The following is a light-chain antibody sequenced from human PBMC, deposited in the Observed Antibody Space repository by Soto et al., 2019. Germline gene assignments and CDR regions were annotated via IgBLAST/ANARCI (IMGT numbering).Light chain of an antibody. J-gene: IGLJ2*01. Sequence: QSALTQPPSASGSPGQSVTISCTGTSSDVGGYKYVSWYQQHPGKAPKLLIYEVSKRPSGVPDRLAGSKSGNTASLTVSGLQAEDEADYYCSSYAGSNNYVVFGGGTQLTVL. V-gene: IGLV2-8*01. CDR3: SSYAGSNNYVV. CDR2: EVS. CDR1: SSDVGGYKY.